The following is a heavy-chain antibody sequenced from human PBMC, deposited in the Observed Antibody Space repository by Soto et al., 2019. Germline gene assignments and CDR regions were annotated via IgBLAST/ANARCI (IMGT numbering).Heavy chain of an antibody. CDR1: GGSVSSTYW. CDR2: IYHSGSA. V-gene: IGHV4-4*02. D-gene: IGHD6-13*01. CDR3: ARYNAASGTYYFDY. J-gene: IGHJ4*02. Sequence: SETLSLTCAVSGGSVSSTYWWNWVRQPPGKGLEWIGEIYHSGSANYNPSLKSRVTISVDNSKNQFSLNLSSVTAADTAVYYCARYNAASGTYYFDYWGQGTLVTVSS.